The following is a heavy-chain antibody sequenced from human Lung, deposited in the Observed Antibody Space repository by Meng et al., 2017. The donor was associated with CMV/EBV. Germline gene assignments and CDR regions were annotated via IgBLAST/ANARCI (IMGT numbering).Heavy chain of an antibody. CDR2: IDDSGST. J-gene: IGHJ4*02. D-gene: IGHD1-26*01. CDR1: GVSISSNIR. V-gene: IGHV4-4*02. Sequence: QVQLQTAGPGLLKPSGTLSLTCGFSGVSISSNIRWTWVRQPPGKGLEWIGDIDDSGSTNYNPSLNSRISISLDKSKNHFSLKVNSVTAADTAVYYCARGKQDAWELLAYWGQGALVTVSS. CDR3: ARGKQDAWELLAY.